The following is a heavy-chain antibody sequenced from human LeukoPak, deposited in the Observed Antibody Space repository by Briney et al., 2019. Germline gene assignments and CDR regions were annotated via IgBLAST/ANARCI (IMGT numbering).Heavy chain of an antibody. J-gene: IGHJ4*02. Sequence: PSETLSLTCTVSGGSISSGSYYWSWIRQPAGKGLEWIGRIYTSGSTNYNPSLKSRVTISVDTSKNQFSLKLSSVIAADTAVYYCARQGSLIFDYWGQGTLVTVSS. CDR1: GGSISSGSYY. CDR2: IYTSGST. V-gene: IGHV4-61*02. CDR3: ARQGSLIFDY.